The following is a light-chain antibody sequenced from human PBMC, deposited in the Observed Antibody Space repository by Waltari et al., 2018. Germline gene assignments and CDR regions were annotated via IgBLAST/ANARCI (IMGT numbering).Light chain of an antibody. V-gene: IGKV3-20*01. Sequence: EVVLTQSPGTLSLSPGETATLRCRASQSIGRYLGWYQQKSGQAPRLLIYGASTRATGIPDRFSGSGSGTDFSLTISRLEAEDFAVYYCQNHERLPATFGQGTKVEIK. CDR3: QNHERLPAT. J-gene: IGKJ1*01. CDR2: GAS. CDR1: QSIGRY.